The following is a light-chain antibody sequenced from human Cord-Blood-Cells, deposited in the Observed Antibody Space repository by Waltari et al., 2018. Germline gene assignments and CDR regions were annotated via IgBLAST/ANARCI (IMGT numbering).Light chain of an antibody. CDR1: SSDVGSYNL. CDR3: CSYAGSSTFEV. Sequence: QSALTQPASVSGSPGQSITISCTGTSSDVGSYNLVSWYQHHPGKAPKLMIYEVSKRPSGVSNRFSGSKSGNTASLTISGLQAEDEADYYCCSYAGSSTFEVFGTGTKVTVL. CDR2: EVS. V-gene: IGLV2-23*02. J-gene: IGLJ1*01.